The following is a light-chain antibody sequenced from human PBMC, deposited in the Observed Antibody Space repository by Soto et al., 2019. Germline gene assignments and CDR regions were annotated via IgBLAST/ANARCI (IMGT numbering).Light chain of an antibody. J-gene: IGKJ5*01. V-gene: IGKV3-20*01. CDR3: QQHGTSPIT. CDR2: GAS. CDR1: QTVIRNY. Sequence: EMVLTQSPATLSLSPGQRVTLSCSASQTVIRNYLAWHQQKPGQTPRLLVYGASSRATGIPDRFSGSGSGTDFTLTISRLEPEDFAVYYCQQHGTSPITFGQGTRMEIK.